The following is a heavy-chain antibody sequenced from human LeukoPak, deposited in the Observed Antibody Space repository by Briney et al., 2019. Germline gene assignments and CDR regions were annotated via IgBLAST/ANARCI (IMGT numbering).Heavy chain of an antibody. D-gene: IGHD1-26*01. CDR2: ISSNGGST. CDR1: GFTFSSYA. CDR3: ARSQWELLRVFDY. J-gene: IGHJ4*02. V-gene: IGHV3-64*01. Sequence: GGSLRLSCAASGFTFSSYAMHWVRQAPGKGLEYVSAISSNGGSTYYANSVKGRFTISRDNSKNTLYLQMGSLRAEDMAVYCCARSQWELLRVFDYWGQGTLVTVSS.